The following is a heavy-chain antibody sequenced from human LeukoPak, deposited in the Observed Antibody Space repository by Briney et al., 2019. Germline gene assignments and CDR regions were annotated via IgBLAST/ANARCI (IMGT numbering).Heavy chain of an antibody. J-gene: IGHJ3*02. Sequence: GESLKISCKASGYTFSSYGMHWVRQAPGKGLEWVAVISYEGSNKYYADSVKGRFTISRDNSKNTLYLQMNSLRAEDTAVYYCARDADSSGWHDAFDIWGQGTMVTVSS. CDR3: ARDADSSGWHDAFDI. V-gene: IGHV3-30*03. CDR2: ISYEGSNK. CDR1: GYTFSSYG. D-gene: IGHD6-19*01.